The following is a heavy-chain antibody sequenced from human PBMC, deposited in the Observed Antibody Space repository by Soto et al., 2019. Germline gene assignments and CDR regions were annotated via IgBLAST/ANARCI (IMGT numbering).Heavy chain of an antibody. V-gene: IGHV3-7*04. CDR2: IKPDGSEK. CDR1: GFTFTNYW. CDR3: ARGDYYDTTGPFSDAFDI. Sequence: GGSLRLSCVASGFTFTNYWMTWVRQAPGKGLEWVANIKPDGSEKWYVDSVKGRFTISRDNAKNSLYLQVNSLRAEDTAVYYCARGDYYDTTGPFSDAFDIWGQGTMVTVSS. D-gene: IGHD3-22*01. J-gene: IGHJ3*02.